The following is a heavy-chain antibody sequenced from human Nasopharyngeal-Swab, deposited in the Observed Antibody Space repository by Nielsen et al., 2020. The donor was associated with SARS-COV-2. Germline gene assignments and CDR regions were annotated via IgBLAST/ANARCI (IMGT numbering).Heavy chain of an antibody. V-gene: IGHV2-26*01. J-gene: IGHJ4*02. CDR2: IFSNDEK. Sequence: SGPTLVKPTETLTLTCTVSGFSLSNARMGVSWIRQPPGKALEWLAHIFSNDEKSYSTSLKSRLTISKDTSKSQVVLTMANMDPVDTATYYCAREGGSSWYYYFDYWGQGTLITVSS. CDR1: GFSLSNARMG. CDR3: AREGGSSWYYYFDY. D-gene: IGHD6-13*01.